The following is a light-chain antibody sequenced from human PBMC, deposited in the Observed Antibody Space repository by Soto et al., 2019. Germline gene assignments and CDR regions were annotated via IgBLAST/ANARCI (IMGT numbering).Light chain of an antibody. CDR1: QSVSSN. V-gene: IGKV3-15*01. J-gene: IGKJ3*01. CDR3: QQYNNWPLT. Sequence: EIVMTQSPATLSVSPGERATLSCRASQSVSSNLACYQQKPGQAPRLLIYGASTRATGIPARFSGSGSGTEFTLTISSLQSEDFAVYYCQQYNNWPLTVGPGTKVDIK. CDR2: GAS.